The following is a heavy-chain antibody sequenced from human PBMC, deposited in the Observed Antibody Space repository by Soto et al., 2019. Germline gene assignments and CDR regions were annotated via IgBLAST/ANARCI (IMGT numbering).Heavy chain of an antibody. CDR3: ARVGGINWFDP. CDR1: GGSISSGGYY. Sequence: QVQLQESGPGLVKPSQTLSLTCTVSGGSISSGGYYWSWIRQHPGKVLEWIGYIYYSGSTYYSPSFESRVTISVDTSKNQFSLKLSSVTAAGTAVYYCARVGGINWFDPWGQGTLVTVPS. J-gene: IGHJ5*02. CDR2: IYYSGST. D-gene: IGHD3-16*01. V-gene: IGHV4-31*03.